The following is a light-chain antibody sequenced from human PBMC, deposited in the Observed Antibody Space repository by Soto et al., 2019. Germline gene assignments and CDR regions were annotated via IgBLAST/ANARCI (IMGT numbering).Light chain of an antibody. Sequence: QSVLTQPPSGSGSHVQAVGITCTETSSDVGSYNRVSWYQQPPGAAPKLMIYEVSNRPSGVPDRFSGSKSGNTASLTISGLQAEDEADYYCNSYTGSSTYVFGTGTKVTVL. J-gene: IGLJ1*01. CDR1: SSDVGSYNR. CDR2: EVS. V-gene: IGLV2-18*02. CDR3: NSYTGSSTYV.